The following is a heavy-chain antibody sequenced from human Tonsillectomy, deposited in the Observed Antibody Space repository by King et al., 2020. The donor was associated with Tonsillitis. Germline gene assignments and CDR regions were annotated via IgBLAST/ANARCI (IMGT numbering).Heavy chain of an antibody. V-gene: IGHV3-30*18. D-gene: IGHD1-26*01. CDR1: GFTFSNYG. CDR3: AKDHGSGTYYYYMDV. J-gene: IGHJ6*03. CDR2: ISNDGNKI. Sequence: VQLVESGGGVVQPGRSLRLSCAASGFTFSNYGMHWVRQAPGKGLEWVAVISNDGNKIYFGDSVKGRFTISRDNSRNTLYLQMNSLRVEDTAVYYCAKDHGSGTYYYYMDVWGIGTTVTVSS.